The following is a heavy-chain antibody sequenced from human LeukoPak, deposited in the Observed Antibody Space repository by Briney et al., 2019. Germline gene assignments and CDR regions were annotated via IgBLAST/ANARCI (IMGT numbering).Heavy chain of an antibody. CDR2: ISANGGST. Sequence: GGSLRLSCAASGFSFSSYAMHWVRQAPGKGLEYVSGISANGGSTYYANSVKGRFTISRDNSKNTLYLQMNSLRAEDTAVYYCAELGITMIGGVWGKGTTVTISS. CDR1: GFSFSSYA. V-gene: IGHV3-64*01. D-gene: IGHD3-10*02. CDR3: AELGITMIGGV. J-gene: IGHJ6*04.